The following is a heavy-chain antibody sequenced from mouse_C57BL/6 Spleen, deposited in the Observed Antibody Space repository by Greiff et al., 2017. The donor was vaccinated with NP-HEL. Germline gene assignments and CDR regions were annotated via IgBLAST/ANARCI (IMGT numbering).Heavy chain of an antibody. J-gene: IGHJ3*01. D-gene: IGHD2-4*01. CDR3: ARDDYDGGIAY. CDR1: GYSITSGYD. V-gene: IGHV3-1*01. CDR2: ISYSGST. Sequence: EVKLMESGPGMVKPSQSLSLTCTVTGYSITSGYDWHWIRHFPGNKLEWMGYISYSGSTNYNPSLKSRISITHDTSKNHFFLKLNSVTTEDTATYDCARDDYDGGIAYWGQGTLVTVSA.